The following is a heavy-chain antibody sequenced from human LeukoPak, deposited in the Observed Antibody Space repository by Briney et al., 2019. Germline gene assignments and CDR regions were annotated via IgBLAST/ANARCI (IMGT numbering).Heavy chain of an antibody. CDR2: INWNGGST. V-gene: IGHV3-20*04. D-gene: IGHD6-19*01. CDR1: GFTFDDYG. CDR3: AREASGWSQYYYYYYMDV. J-gene: IGHJ6*03. Sequence: PGGSLRLSCAASGFTFDDYGMSWVRQAPGKGLEWVSGINWNGGSTGCADSVKGRFTISRDNAKNSLYLQMNSLRAEDTALYYCAREASGWSQYYYYYYMDVWGKGTTVTVSS.